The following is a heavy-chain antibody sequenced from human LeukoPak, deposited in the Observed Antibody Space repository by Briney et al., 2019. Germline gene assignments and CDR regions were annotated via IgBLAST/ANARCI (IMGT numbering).Heavy chain of an antibody. CDR1: GFNFSSYW. D-gene: IGHD3-10*01. CDR3: ANEARILWFGESPFDY. J-gene: IGHJ4*02. CDR2: INSDGSST. Sequence: GGSLRLSCAASGFNFSSYWMHWVRQAPGKGLVWVSRINSDGSSTSYADSMKGRFTISRDNAKNTLYLQMNSLRAEDTAVYYCANEARILWFGESPFDYWGQGTLVTVSS. V-gene: IGHV3-74*01.